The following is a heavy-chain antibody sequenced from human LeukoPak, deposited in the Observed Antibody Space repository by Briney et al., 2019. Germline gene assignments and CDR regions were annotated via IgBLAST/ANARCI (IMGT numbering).Heavy chain of an antibody. V-gene: IGHV4-34*01. CDR2: INHSGST. J-gene: IGHJ4*02. CDR3: ARTKVRGRFDY. Sequence: SETLSLTCAVYGGSFSGYYWSWIRQPPGKGLEWIGEINHSGSTNYNPSLKSRVTISVDTSRNQFSLRLSSVTAADTAVYYCARTKVRGRFDYWGQGTLVTVSS. D-gene: IGHD3-10*01. CDR1: GGSFSGYY.